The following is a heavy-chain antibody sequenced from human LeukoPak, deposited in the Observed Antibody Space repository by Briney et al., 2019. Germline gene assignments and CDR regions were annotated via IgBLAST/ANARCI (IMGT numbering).Heavy chain of an antibody. CDR3: ARRSTSSWSWFDP. J-gene: IGHJ5*02. D-gene: IGHD6-6*01. V-gene: IGHV1-2*02. Sequence: ASVKVSCKASGYTFTGYYMHWVRQAPGQGLEWMGWINPNSGDTNYAQKFQGRVTMTRDTSISTAYMELSSLRSDDTAVYYRARRSTSSWSWFDPWGQGTLVTVSS. CDR2: INPNSGDT. CDR1: GYTFTGYY.